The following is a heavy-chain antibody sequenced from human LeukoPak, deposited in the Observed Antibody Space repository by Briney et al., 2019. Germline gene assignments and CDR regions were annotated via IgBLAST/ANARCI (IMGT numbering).Heavy chain of an antibody. J-gene: IGHJ6*02. V-gene: IGHV3-30*18. D-gene: IGHD6-19*01. CDR2: ISYDGSNK. Sequence: PAGSLRLSCAASGFTFSSYGMDWVRQAQGKGRVWVAVISYDGSNKYYADSVKGRFTISRDNSTNTLYLQMNSLRAEDTAVYYCAKGAGIYNYYGMDVWGQGTTVTVSS. CDR1: GFTFSSYG. CDR3: AKGAGIYNYYGMDV.